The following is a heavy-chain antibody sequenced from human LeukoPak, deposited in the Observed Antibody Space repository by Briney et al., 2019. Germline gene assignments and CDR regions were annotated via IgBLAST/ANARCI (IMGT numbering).Heavy chain of an antibody. V-gene: IGHV3-30*18. CDR2: ISYDGNNK. Sequence: GGSLRLSCAASGFIFSGYGMHWVRQVPGKGLEWVAVISYDGNNKYYADSVEGRFTISADNSKNTLYLQMNSLRAEDTAVYYCAKVGPNYYFYMDVWGRGTTVTVSS. CDR1: GFIFSGYG. CDR3: AKVGPNYYFYMDV. J-gene: IGHJ6*03.